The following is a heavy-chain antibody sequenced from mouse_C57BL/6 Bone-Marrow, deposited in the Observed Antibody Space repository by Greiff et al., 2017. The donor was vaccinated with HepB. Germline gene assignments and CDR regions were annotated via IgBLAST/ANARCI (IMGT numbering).Heavy chain of an antibody. D-gene: IGHD3-2*02. CDR3: ARHEEDSSGYVYAMDY. Sequence: VQLQESGPGLVAPSQSLSITCTVSGFSLTSYGVHWVRQPPGKGLEWLVVIWSDGSTTYNSALKSRLSISKDNSKSQVFLKMNSLQTDDTAMYYCARHEEDSSGYVYAMDYWGQGTSVTVSS. CDR2: IWSDGST. CDR1: GFSLTSYG. V-gene: IGHV2-6-1*01. J-gene: IGHJ4*01.